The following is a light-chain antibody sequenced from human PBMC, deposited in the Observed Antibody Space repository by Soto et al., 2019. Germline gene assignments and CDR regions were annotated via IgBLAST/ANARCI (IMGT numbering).Light chain of an antibody. J-gene: IGLJ3*02. CDR1: SGSVSTNYY. CDR2: STN. CDR3: VLYMGSGIWV. Sequence: QAVVTQEPSFSVSPGGTVTLTCGLSSGSVSTNYYPSWYQQTPGQAPRTLIYSTNTRSSGVPDRFSGSILVNKAALTITGAQADDESDYYCVLYMGSGIWVFGGGTQLTVL. V-gene: IGLV8-61*01.